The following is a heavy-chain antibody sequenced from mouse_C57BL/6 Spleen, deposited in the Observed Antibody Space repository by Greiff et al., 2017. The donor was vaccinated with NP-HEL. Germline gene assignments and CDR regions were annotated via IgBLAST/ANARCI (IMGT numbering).Heavy chain of an antibody. CDR3: ARSATLRPLAY. CDR1: GYTFTSYW. V-gene: IGHV1-69*01. J-gene: IGHJ3*01. D-gene: IGHD6-1*01. CDR2: IDPSDSYT. Sequence: QVQLQQPGAELVMPGASVKLSCKASGYTFTSYWMHWVKQRPGQGLEWIGEIDPSDSYTNYNQKFKGKSTLTVDKSSSTAYMQLSSLTSEDSAVYYCARSATLRPLAYWGQGTLVTVSA.